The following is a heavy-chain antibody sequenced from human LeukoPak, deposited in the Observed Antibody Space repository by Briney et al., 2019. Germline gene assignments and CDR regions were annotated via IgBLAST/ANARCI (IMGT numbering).Heavy chain of an antibody. D-gene: IGHD1-14*01. V-gene: IGHV5-10-1*01. CDR3: ARHLPEGLDT. CDR1: GYSFTSYW. CDR2: IDPSDSYT. J-gene: IGHJ5*02. Sequence: GESLKISCKGSGYSFTSYWISWVRQMPGKGLEWMGMIDPSDSYTNYSPPFQGHVTISADKSISTAYLQWSSLKATDTAMYYCARHLPEGLDTWGQGTLVTVSS.